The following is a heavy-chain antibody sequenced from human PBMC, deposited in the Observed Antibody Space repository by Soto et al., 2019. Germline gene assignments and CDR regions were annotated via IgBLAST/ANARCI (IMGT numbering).Heavy chain of an antibody. CDR3: ARSMDPYYYYGMDV. V-gene: IGHV4-30-2*02. D-gene: IGHD2-8*01. J-gene: IGHJ6*02. CDR1: GVSISSGGFS. CDR2: IYYSGST. Sequence: SETLSLTCAVSGVSISSGGFSWTWIRQPPGKALEWIGYIYYSGSTYYNPSLESRVTILLDTSKNQFSLKLSSVTAADTAVYYCARSMDPYYYYGMDVWGQGTTVTVSS.